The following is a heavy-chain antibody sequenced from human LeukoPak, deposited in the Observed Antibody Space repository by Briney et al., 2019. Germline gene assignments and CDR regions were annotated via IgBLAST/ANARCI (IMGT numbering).Heavy chain of an antibody. CDR1: GYTFTGYY. CDR2: INPNSGGT. CDR3: ARGGFGELLFVYFDY. J-gene: IGHJ4*02. D-gene: IGHD3-10*01. Sequence: ASVKVSCKASGYTFTGYYMHWVRQAPGQGLEWMGWINPNSGGTNYAQKFQGRVTMTRDTSISTAYMELSRLRSDDTAVYYCARGGFGELLFVYFDYWGQGTLVTVSS. V-gene: IGHV1-2*02.